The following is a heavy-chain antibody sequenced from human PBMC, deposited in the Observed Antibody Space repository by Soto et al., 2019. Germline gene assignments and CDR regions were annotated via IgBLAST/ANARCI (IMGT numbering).Heavy chain of an antibody. J-gene: IGHJ4*02. CDR2: IYYSGST. Sequence: SETLSLTCTVSVGSISSGGYYWSWIRQHPGKGLEWIGYIYYSGSTYYNPSLKSRVTISVDTSKNQFSLKLSSVTAADTAVYYCARGAGYCTNGVCYPSLPGYWGQGTLVTVSS. CDR3: ARGAGYCTNGVCYPSLPGY. D-gene: IGHD2-8*01. CDR1: VGSISSGGYY. V-gene: IGHV4-31*03.